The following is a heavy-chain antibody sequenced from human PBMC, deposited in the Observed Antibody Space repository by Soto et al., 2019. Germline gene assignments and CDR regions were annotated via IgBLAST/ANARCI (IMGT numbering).Heavy chain of an antibody. CDR2: IVVGSGNT. CDR1: GFTFTRSA. J-gene: IGHJ3*01. D-gene: IGHD4-17*01. Sequence: KVSCKASGFTFTRSAVQWVRQARGQRPEWIGWIVVGSGNTNYAQKFQERVTITRDMSTSTAYMELSSLRSEDTAVYYCAAFATTGDAFDVWGQGTMVTVSS. CDR3: AAFATTGDAFDV. V-gene: IGHV1-58*01.